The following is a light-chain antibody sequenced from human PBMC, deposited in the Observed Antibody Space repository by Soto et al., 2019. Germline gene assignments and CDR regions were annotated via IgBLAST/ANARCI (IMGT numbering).Light chain of an antibody. CDR1: QTVGKNY. V-gene: IGKV3-20*01. Sequence: EIVLTQSPGTLSVSPGDGATLSCRASQTVGKNYLAWYQQRPGQAPRLLIHGASSRATGIPDRFSGSGSATDFTLTISRLEPEDFAVYYCQQYGTSPPLNFGGGTKVEIK. CDR2: GAS. CDR3: QQYGTSPPLN. J-gene: IGKJ4*01.